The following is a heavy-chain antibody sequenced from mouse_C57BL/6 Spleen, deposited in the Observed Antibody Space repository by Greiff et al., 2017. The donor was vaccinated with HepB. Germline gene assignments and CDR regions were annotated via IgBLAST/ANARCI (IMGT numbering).Heavy chain of an antibody. J-gene: IGHJ2*01. CDR1: GFTFSSYA. V-gene: IGHV5-4*01. D-gene: IGHD3-2*02. CDR2: ISDGGSYT. CDR3: ARDSSGTYYFDY. Sequence: EVKLMASGGGLVKPGGSLKLSCAASGFTFSSYAMSWVRQTPEKRLEWVATISDGGSYTYYPDNVKGRFTISRDNAKNNLYLQMSHLKSEDTAMYYCARDSSGTYYFDYWGEGTTLTVSS.